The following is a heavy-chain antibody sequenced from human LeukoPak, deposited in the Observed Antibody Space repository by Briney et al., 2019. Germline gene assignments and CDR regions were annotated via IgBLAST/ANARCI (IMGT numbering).Heavy chain of an antibody. Sequence: PGGSLRLSCAASGFTFSSYEMNWVRQAPGKGLEWVSYISSDNSSKYYADSVKGRFTISRDNAKNSLYLQMNSLRAEDTALYYCARDRNGGNTYYFDYWGQGTLVTVSS. CDR3: ARDRNGGNTYYFDY. J-gene: IGHJ4*02. V-gene: IGHV3-48*01. CDR1: GFTFSSYE. D-gene: IGHD4-23*01. CDR2: ISSDNSSK.